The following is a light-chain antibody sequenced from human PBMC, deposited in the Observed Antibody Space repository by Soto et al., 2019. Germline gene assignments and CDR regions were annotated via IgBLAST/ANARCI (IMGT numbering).Light chain of an antibody. Sequence: EIVLTQSPGTLSLSPGERATLSCRASQSVSSSYLAWYQQKPGQAPRLLIYGASSRATGIPDRFSGSGSGTDFTLNISRLEHEDFAMYYCQQYGSSPKTFGQGTQVEIK. CDR1: QSVSSSY. V-gene: IGKV3-20*01. CDR3: QQYGSSPKT. J-gene: IGKJ1*01. CDR2: GAS.